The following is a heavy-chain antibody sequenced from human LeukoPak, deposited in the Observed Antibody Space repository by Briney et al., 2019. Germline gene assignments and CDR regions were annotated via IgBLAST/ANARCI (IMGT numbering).Heavy chain of an antibody. CDR1: GYRFSSYW. J-gene: IGHJ5*02. D-gene: IGHD3-10*01. CDR2: MYPGDSDT. CDR3: ARDYGSGSGNWFDA. V-gene: IGHV5-51*01. Sequence: GESLKISCQGSGYRFSSYWIGWVRQMPGKGLEWMGTMYPGDSDTRYSPSFQGQVTKSVDKSITTAYLEWSGLKASDTAMYYCARDYGSGSGNWFDAWGPGTLVTVSS.